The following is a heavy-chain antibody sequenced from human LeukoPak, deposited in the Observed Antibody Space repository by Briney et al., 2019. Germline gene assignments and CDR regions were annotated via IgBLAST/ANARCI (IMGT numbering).Heavy chain of an antibody. D-gene: IGHD3-10*01. Sequence: GGSLRLSCAASGFTFSSYAMSWVRQAPGKGLEWVSAISGSGGSTYYADSVKGRFTISRDNSKNTLYLQMNSLRAEDTAVYYCAKIGYYYGSGQQKNLYYSDYWGQGTLVTVSS. CDR2: ISGSGGST. CDR3: AKIGYYYGSGQQKNLYYSDY. V-gene: IGHV3-23*01. CDR1: GFTFSSYA. J-gene: IGHJ4*02.